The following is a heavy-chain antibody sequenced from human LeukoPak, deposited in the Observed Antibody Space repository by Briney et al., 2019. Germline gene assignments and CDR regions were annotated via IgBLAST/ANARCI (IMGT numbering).Heavy chain of an antibody. Sequence: GGSLRLSCAASGFTFDDYAMHWVRQAPGKGLEWVSGISWNSGSIDYADSVKGRFTISRDNAKNSLYLQMNSLRAEDTALYYCAKAGGSSLLFNWFDPWGQGTLVIVSS. J-gene: IGHJ5*02. CDR3: AKAGGSSLLFNWFDP. CDR2: ISWNSGSI. CDR1: GFTFDDYA. D-gene: IGHD6-13*01. V-gene: IGHV3-9*01.